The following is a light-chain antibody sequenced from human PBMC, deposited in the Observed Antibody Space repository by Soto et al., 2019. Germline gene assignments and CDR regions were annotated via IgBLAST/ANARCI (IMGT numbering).Light chain of an antibody. Sequence: EIVMTQSPATLSVSPGERATLSCRASQSVRRNLAWYQQKPGQAPRLLIYGASTRATGIPARFSGSGSGTDFTLTISRLEPEDFAVYYCQQHETLITFGQGTRLEI. CDR2: GAS. J-gene: IGKJ5*01. CDR3: QQHETLIT. CDR1: QSVRRN. V-gene: IGKV3-15*01.